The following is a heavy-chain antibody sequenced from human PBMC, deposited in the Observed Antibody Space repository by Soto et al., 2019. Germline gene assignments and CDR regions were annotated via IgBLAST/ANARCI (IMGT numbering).Heavy chain of an antibody. D-gene: IGHD2-15*01. V-gene: IGHV1-58*01. J-gene: IGHJ4*02. CDR1: GFTFTSSA. CDR2: IVVGSGNT. Sequence: EASVKVSCKASGFTFTSSAVQWVRQTRGQRLEWIGWIVVGSGNTNYAQKFQERVSITRDMSTSTAYMELSSLRSEDTAVYYRAADSAVVVAATGYWGQGTLVTVSS. CDR3: AADSAVVVAATGY.